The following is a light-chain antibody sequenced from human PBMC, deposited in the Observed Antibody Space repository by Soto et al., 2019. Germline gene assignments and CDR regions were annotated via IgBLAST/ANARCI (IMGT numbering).Light chain of an antibody. CDR3: TSYTSSDTLLYV. V-gene: IGLV2-14*01. Sequence: QSVLTQPASVSGSPGQSITISCTGTSSDVGGYNYVSWYQQHPGKAPKLLIYEVGHRPSGASNRFSGSKSGNTASLTISGLQAEDEADYYCTSYTSSDTLLYVFGTGTNVTVL. CDR1: SSDVGGYNY. CDR2: EVG. J-gene: IGLJ1*01.